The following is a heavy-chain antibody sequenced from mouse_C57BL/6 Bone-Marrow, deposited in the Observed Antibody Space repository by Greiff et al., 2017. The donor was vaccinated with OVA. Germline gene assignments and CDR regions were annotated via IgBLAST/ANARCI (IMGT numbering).Heavy chain of an antibody. J-gene: IGHJ4*01. CDR1: GFTFSDYY. CDR2: INYDGSST. V-gene: IGHV5-16*01. CDR3: ARVLIYYDYDNYAMDY. D-gene: IGHD2-4*01. Sequence: EVKLVESEGGLVQPGSSMKLSCTASGFTFSDYYMAWVRQVPEKGLEWVANINYDGSSTYYLDSLKSRFIISRDNAKNILYLQMSSLKSEDTATYYCARVLIYYDYDNYAMDYWGQGTSVTVSS.